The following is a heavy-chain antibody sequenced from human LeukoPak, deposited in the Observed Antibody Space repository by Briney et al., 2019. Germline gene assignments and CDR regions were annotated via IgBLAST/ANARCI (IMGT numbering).Heavy chain of an antibody. CDR3: ANDYYGSGSYRSYYYYGMDV. Sequence: GGSLRLSCAASGFTFSSYAMSWVRQAPGKGLEWVSAISGSGGSTYYADSVKGRFTISRDNSKNTLYLQMNSLRAEDTAVYYCANDYYGSGSYRSYYYYGMDVWGQGTTVTVSS. CDR2: ISGSGGST. CDR1: GFTFSSYA. V-gene: IGHV3-23*01. D-gene: IGHD3-10*01. J-gene: IGHJ6*02.